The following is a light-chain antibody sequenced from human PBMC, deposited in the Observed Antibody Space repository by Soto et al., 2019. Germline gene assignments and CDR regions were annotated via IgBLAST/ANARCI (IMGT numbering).Light chain of an antibody. CDR2: DVT. J-gene: IGLJ3*02. V-gene: IGLV2-18*01. CDR1: SSDVGDYEH. Sequence: QSALTQPPSVSGSPGQSVTISCTVTSSDVGDYEHVSWYQQAPGTAPKLIIFDVTNRPSGVPDRFSGSKSGNTPSLTIFGPQAEEGADYYCSLYTSSSTWVFGGGTKLTVL. CDR3: SLYTSSSTWV.